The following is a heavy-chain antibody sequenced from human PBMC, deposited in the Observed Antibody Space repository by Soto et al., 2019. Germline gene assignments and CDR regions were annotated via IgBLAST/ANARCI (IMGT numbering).Heavy chain of an antibody. CDR2: IGSGSSYI. Sequence: GGSLRLSCAASGFTFSTYSMNWVRQAPGKGLEWVSSIGSGSSYIYYADSVKGRFTISRDNAKNSLSLQMNSLRAEDTAVYYCARDRGSTSLFDYWGQGTLVTVSS. J-gene: IGHJ4*02. CDR3: ARDRGSTSLFDY. CDR1: GFTFSTYS. D-gene: IGHD2-2*01. V-gene: IGHV3-21*01.